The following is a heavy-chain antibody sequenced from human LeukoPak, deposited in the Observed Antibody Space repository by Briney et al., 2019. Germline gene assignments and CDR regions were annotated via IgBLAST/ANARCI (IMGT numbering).Heavy chain of an antibody. CDR3: TPPAGLHLVY. D-gene: IGHD3-16*01. V-gene: IGHV3-15*01. Sequence: GGALRLSCAASRFTFSNAWMSWVRQAPGRGREWVGRIKTKTDGGTTDYAEPVKGRFTISSDDSKTTRYLQRNSLKTEDTAVYYCTPPAGLHLVYWGQGTLVTVSS. J-gene: IGHJ4*02. CDR1: RFTFSNAW. CDR2: IKTKTDGGTT.